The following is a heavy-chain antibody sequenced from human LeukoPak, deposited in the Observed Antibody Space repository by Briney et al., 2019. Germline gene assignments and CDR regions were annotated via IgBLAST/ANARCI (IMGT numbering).Heavy chain of an antibody. V-gene: IGHV1-2*02. J-gene: IGHJ4*02. Sequence: GVSVKVSCKASGYTFIGYYLHWVRQAPGQGREWMGWINPHNGDTNYAQKFQGRVTMTRDTSITTAYMELSRLKSDDTAVYYCATVRDIVVGGGPYYFDYWGQGTLVTVSS. CDR1: GYTFIGYY. D-gene: IGHD2-15*01. CDR2: INPHNGDT. CDR3: ATVRDIVVGGGPYYFDY.